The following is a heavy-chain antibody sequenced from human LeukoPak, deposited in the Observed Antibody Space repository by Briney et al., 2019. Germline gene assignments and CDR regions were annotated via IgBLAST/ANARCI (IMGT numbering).Heavy chain of an antibody. Sequence: SETLSLTCTVSGGSISSYYWSWIRQPPGKGLEWLGYIYYSGSTNYNPSLKSRVTISVDTSKNQFSLKLSSVTAAATAVYYCATPIAVALDYWGQGTLVTVSS. CDR2: IYYSGST. J-gene: IGHJ4*02. V-gene: IGHV4-59*01. CDR3: ATPIAVALDY. CDR1: GGSISSYY. D-gene: IGHD6-19*01.